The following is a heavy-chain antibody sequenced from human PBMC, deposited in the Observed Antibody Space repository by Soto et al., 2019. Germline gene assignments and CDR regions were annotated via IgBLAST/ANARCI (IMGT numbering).Heavy chain of an antibody. CDR3: ARSRGAYDILTGSRPPYXYYGMDV. CDR2: IIPXXXXA. Sequence: LGRQAPXXXXEWMGGIIPXXXXANYAQKFQGRVTITADESTSTAYMELSSXKSEDTAVYYCARSRGAYDILTGSRPPYXYYGMDVWGQGTTVTVSS. D-gene: IGHD3-9*01. V-gene: IGHV1-69*01. J-gene: IGHJ6*02.